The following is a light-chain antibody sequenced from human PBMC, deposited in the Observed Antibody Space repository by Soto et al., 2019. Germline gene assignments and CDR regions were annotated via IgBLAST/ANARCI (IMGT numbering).Light chain of an antibody. CDR1: SGHSSNA. Sequence: QLVLTQSPSASASLGASVKLTCTLSSGHSSNAIAWHQQQPEKGPRYLMKLNSDGTYTKGDGIPDRFSGSSSGAERYLTISSLQSEDEDDYYCQTWGTGFKVFGGGTKLTVL. V-gene: IGLV4-69*01. J-gene: IGLJ2*01. CDR3: QTWGTGFKV. CDR2: LNSDGTY.